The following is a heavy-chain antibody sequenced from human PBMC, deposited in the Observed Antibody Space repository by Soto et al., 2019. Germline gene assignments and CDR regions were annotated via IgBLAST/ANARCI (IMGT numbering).Heavy chain of an antibody. CDR3: ASLGIAARPCSDYYYGMDV. J-gene: IGHJ6*02. CDR1: GDTFRSYA. CDR2: ISTIFGTA. Sequence: GASVKVCCKASGDTFRSYAVSWVGQAPGQGLEWMGGISTIFGTANYAQKLPGRVTIPADESTRTAYMELSSLRAEYTAVYYYASLGIAARPCSDYYYGMDVGGQGTRVTVYS. V-gene: IGHV1-69*13. D-gene: IGHD6-6*01.